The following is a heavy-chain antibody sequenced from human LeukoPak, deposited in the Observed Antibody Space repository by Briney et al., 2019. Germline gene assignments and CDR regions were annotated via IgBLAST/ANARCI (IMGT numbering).Heavy chain of an antibody. D-gene: IGHD3-22*01. CDR1: GYTFTNYY. CDR2: INPFGGST. V-gene: IGHV1-46*01. CDR3: ARGNLYDSSGGYSYSNWIDT. J-gene: IGHJ5*02. Sequence: GASVKVSCKASGYTFTNYYMHWVRRAPGQGLEWMGIINPFGGSTNYAQKFQGRVTMTRETSTSTVYMELSSLRSEDTAVYYCARGNLYDSSGGYSYSNWIDTWGQGTLVTVSS.